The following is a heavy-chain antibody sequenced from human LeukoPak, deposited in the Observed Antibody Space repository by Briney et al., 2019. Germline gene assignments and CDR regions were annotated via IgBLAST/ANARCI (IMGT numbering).Heavy chain of an antibody. CDR2: ISGSGGST. D-gene: IGHD6-19*01. CDR3: AKGPGQWLVPGAFDY. CDR1: GFTFSSYA. V-gene: IGHV3-23*01. J-gene: IGHJ4*02. Sequence: GASLRLSCAASGFTFSSYAMSWVRQAPGKGLEWVSAISGSGGSTYYADSVKGRFTISRDNSKNTLYLQMNSLRAEDTAVYYCAKGPGQWLVPGAFDYWGRGTLVTVSS.